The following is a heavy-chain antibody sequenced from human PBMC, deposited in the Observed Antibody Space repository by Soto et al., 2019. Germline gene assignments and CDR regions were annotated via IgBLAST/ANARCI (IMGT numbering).Heavy chain of an antibody. CDR2: IKQDGSET. V-gene: IGHV3-7*01. CDR1: GFTFSSYW. Sequence: GGSLRLSCAASGFTFSSYWMSWVRQAPGKGLEWVANIKQDGSETYYVDSVKGRFTISRDNAKNSLYLQMNSLRAEDTAVYYCTTGHSGEVWWLRCYYYGMDVWGQGTRITV. CDR3: TTGHSGEVWWLRCYYYGMDV. D-gene: IGHD5-12*01. J-gene: IGHJ6*02.